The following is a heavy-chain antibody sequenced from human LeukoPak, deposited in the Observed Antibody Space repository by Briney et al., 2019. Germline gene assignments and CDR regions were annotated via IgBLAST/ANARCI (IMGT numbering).Heavy chain of an antibody. Sequence: PGGALRLSCAAPGFTLSSYRITSGPQAPGKGLERVPNIKQDGSENYYVDSVKGRFTISRDNAKNSLYLQMNSLRAEDTAVYYCARDYDSSGYYVFDYWGQGTLVTVSS. CDR3: ARDYDSSGYYVFDY. J-gene: IGHJ4*02. CDR1: GFTLSSYR. V-gene: IGHV3-7*01. D-gene: IGHD3-22*01. CDR2: IKQDGSEN.